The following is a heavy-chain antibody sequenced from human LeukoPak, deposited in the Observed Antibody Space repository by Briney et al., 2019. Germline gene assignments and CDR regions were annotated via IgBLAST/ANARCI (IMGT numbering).Heavy chain of an antibody. V-gene: IGHV4-34*01. CDR3: AKDRYSWLLWV. J-gene: IGHJ4*02. Sequence: SETLSLTCAVYGGSFSGYYWSWIRQPPGKGLEWIGEINHSGSTNYNPSLKSRVTISVDTSKNQFSLKLSSVTAADTAVYYCAKDRYSWLLWVWGQGTLVTVSS. D-gene: IGHD3-22*01. CDR1: GGSFSGYY. CDR2: INHSGST.